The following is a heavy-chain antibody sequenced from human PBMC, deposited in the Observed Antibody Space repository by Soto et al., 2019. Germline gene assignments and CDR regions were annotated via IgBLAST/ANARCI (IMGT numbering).Heavy chain of an antibody. CDR2: INHSGST. V-gene: IGHV4-34*01. J-gene: IGHJ4*02. CDR1: GGSFSGYY. CDR3: AKDQGNYYDSSVYY. D-gene: IGHD3-22*01. Sequence: SETLSLTCAVYGGSFSGYYWSWIRQPPGKGLEWIGEINHSGSTNYNPSLKSRVTISVDTSKNTLYLQMNSLRAEDTAVYYCAKDQGNYYDSSVYYWGQGTLVTVSS.